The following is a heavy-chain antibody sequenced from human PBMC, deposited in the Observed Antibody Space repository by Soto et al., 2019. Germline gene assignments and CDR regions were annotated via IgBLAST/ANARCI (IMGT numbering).Heavy chain of an antibody. CDR2: IYYSGST. CDR3: ARAGTSNGVDV. J-gene: IGHJ6*02. Sequence: SETLSLTCTVSGGSISSYYWSWIRQPPGKGLEWIGYIYYSGSTNYNPSLKSRVTISVDTSKNQFSLKLSSVTAADTAVYYCARAGTSNGVDVWGQGTTVTVSS. V-gene: IGHV4-59*01. D-gene: IGHD2-8*01. CDR1: GGSISSYY.